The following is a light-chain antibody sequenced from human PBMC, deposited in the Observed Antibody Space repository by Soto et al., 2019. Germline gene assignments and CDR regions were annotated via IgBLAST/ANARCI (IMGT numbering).Light chain of an antibody. V-gene: IGKV3-20*01. CDR1: QSISGNY. CDR2: STS. Sequence: EIVLTQSPGTLSLSPGERATLSCRAGQSISGNYLAWYQQKSDQPPRLLIYSTSSRATGIPDRFSGSGSGTDFTLTISRLEPEDFAVYHCEQYGSLPWTFGQGTKLEI. CDR3: EQYGSLPWT. J-gene: IGKJ1*01.